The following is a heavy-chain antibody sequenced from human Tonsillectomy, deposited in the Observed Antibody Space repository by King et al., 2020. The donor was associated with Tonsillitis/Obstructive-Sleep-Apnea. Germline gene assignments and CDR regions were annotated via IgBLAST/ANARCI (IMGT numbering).Heavy chain of an antibody. J-gene: IGHJ3*02. CDR3: ARPPQGITNNDDAFDI. D-gene: IGHD1/OR15-1a*01. V-gene: IGHV4-39*01. CDR2: ICYSGST. CDR1: GGSISSSNNY. Sequence: LQLQESGPGLVKPSETLSLTCTVSGGSISSSNNYWGWLRQPPGKGLEWIGSICYSGSTYHNPSLKSRVTKSVATSQNQFSLKLNSVTAADTAVYYCARPPQGITNNDDAFDIWGQGTMVTVSS.